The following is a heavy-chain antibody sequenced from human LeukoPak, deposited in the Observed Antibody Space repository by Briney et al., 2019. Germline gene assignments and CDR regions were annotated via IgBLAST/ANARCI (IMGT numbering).Heavy chain of an antibody. CDR3: ARGLHWNDFNWFDS. Sequence: PGGSLGLPCAASGFTFTNFWMNWVRQTPGKGLMWVSRIQTDGSTRYAESVKGRFTISRDNAKNTVYLQMNTLSAEDTAIYYCARGLHWNDFNWFDSWGQGTLVTVSS. D-gene: IGHD1-1*01. J-gene: IGHJ5*01. CDR1: GFTFTNFW. V-gene: IGHV3-74*01. CDR2: IQTDGST.